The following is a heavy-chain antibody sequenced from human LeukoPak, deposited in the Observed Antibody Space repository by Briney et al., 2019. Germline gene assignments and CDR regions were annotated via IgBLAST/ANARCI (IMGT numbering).Heavy chain of an antibody. V-gene: IGHV4-31*03. CDR2: IYYSGST. Sequence: SQTLSLTCTVSGGSISSGGYYWSWIRQHPGKGLEWIGYIYYSGSTYYNPSLKSRVTISVDTSKNQFSLKLSSVTAADTAVYYCARVATAAGACWFDPWGQGTLVTVSS. D-gene: IGHD5-12*01. J-gene: IGHJ5*02. CDR3: ARVATAAGACWFDP. CDR1: GGSISSGGYY.